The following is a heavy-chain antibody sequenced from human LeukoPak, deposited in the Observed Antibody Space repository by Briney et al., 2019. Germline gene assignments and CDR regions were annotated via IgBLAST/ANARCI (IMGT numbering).Heavy chain of an antibody. CDR3: AKLAGSGSYSHFDY. CDR2: AGNKANSYTR. CDR1: GFTFSDHY. Sequence: GGSLRLSCAASGFTFSDHYMDWVRQAPGKGLEWVGRAGNKANSYTREYAASVKGRFTISRDNSKNTLYLQMNSLRAEDTAVYYCAKLAGSGSYSHFDYWGQGTLVTVSS. D-gene: IGHD3-10*01. V-gene: IGHV3-72*01. J-gene: IGHJ4*02.